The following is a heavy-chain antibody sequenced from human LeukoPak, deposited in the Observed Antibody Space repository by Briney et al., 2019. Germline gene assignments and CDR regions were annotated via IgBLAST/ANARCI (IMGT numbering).Heavy chain of an antibody. CDR1: GFTFSSYW. D-gene: IGHD2-21*02. Sequence: GGSLRLSCAASGFTFSSYWMHWVRQAPGKGLVWVSRINSDGSSTSYADSVKGRFTISRDNAKNTLYLQMNSLGAEDTAVYYCARVVGSVVTYDYWGQGALATVSS. V-gene: IGHV3-74*01. CDR2: INSDGSST. J-gene: IGHJ4*02. CDR3: ARVVGSVVTYDY.